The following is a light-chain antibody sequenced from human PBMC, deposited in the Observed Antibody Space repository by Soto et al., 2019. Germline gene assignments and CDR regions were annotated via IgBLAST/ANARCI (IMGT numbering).Light chain of an antibody. CDR3: QQYKDAAWT. Sequence: DIQMTQSPSTLPASVGDRVTISCRASQTVERWVAWYQQKPGKAPKLLIADVSSLERGVPSRFIGSGSATEFTLTISALPSDDFATYYCQQYKDAAWTVGQGTKV. CDR2: DVS. V-gene: IGKV1-5*01. CDR1: QTVERW. J-gene: IGKJ1*01.